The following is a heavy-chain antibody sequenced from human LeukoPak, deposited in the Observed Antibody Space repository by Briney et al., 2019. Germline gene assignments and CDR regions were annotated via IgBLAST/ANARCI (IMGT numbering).Heavy chain of an antibody. Sequence: PGGSLGLSCAASGFTVSSNYMSWVRQAPGKGLEWVSVIYSGGSTYYADSVKGRFTISRDNSKNTLYLRMNSLRAEDTAVYYCARDGGSYYFDYWGQGTLVTVSS. J-gene: IGHJ4*02. CDR2: IYSGGST. V-gene: IGHV3-53*01. CDR3: ARDGGSYYFDY. D-gene: IGHD1-26*01. CDR1: GFTVSSNY.